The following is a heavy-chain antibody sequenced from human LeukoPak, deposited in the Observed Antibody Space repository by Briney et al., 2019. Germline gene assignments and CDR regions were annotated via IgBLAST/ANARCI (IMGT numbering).Heavy chain of an antibody. Sequence: GGSLRLSCAASGFVFDDYAMHWVSQFPGKGLEWVSGISWNSGTIGYADSVKGRFTISRDNAKNSLYLQMNSLRAEDTAFYYCAKDNYYGSGNYPSSFDYWGQGTLVTVSS. CDR2: ISWNSGTI. D-gene: IGHD3-10*01. CDR3: AKDNYYGSGNYPSSFDY. J-gene: IGHJ4*02. CDR1: GFVFDDYA. V-gene: IGHV3-9*01.